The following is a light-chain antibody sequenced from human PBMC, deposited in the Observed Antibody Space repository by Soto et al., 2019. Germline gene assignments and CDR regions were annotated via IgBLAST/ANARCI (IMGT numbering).Light chain of an antibody. CDR1: QAISHW. J-gene: IGKJ4*01. CDR2: TAS. CDR3: QQANSFPLT. Sequence: DIQLTQSPSSVSASVGDTITITCRATQAISHWLIWYQQKPGRAPKVLIHTASNLQGGVPSRFSGGGSGTDFTLTISSLQPEDFATYFCQQANSFPLTFGGGTKVEIK. V-gene: IGKV1-12*01.